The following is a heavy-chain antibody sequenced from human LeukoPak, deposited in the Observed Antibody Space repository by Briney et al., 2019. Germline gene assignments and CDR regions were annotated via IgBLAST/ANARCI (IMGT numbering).Heavy chain of an antibody. J-gene: IGHJ4*02. CDR1: GGSFSGYY. Sequence: SETLSLTCAVYGGSFSGYYWSWIRQPQGKWLEWIGEINHSGSTNYNPSLKSRVTISVDTSKNQFSLKLSTVTAADTAVYYCARFFFRRVEPDYWGQGTLVTVSS. D-gene: IGHD6-13*01. V-gene: IGHV4-34*01. CDR3: ARFFFRRVEPDY. CDR2: INHSGST.